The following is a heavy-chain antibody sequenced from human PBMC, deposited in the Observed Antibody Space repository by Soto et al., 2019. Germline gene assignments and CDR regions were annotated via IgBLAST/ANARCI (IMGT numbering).Heavy chain of an antibody. Sequence: VQLVQSGAEVKKPGSSVKVSCKASGGTFNTYTISWVRQVPGQGLEWMGGIMPLYAKPTYAQTFQGRLMIAADEHTNTVYMELSSLRSEDTALYYCASLNNWSSGDGRIDVWGRGTAVSVSS. CDR2: IMPLYAKP. J-gene: IGHJ6*02. V-gene: IGHV1-69*01. CDR1: GGTFNTYT. CDR3: ASLNNWSSGDGRIDV. D-gene: IGHD1-20*01.